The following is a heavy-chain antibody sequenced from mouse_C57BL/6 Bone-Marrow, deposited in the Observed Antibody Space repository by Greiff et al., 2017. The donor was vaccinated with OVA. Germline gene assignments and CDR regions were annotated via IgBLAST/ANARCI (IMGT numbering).Heavy chain of an antibody. J-gene: IGHJ4*01. V-gene: IGHV1-53*01. CDR3: ARHGLRDYAMDY. CDR2: INPSNGGT. CDR1: GYTFTSYW. D-gene: IGHD3-1*01. Sequence: QVQLQQPGTELVKPGASVKLSCKASGYTFTSYWMHWVKQRPGQGLEWIGNINPSNGGTNYNEKFKSKATLTVDKSSSTAYMQLNSLTSEDSAVYFCARHGLRDYAMDYWGQGTSVTVSS.